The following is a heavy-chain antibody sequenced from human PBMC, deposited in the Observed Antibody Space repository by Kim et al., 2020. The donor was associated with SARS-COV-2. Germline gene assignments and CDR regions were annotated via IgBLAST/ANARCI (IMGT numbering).Heavy chain of an antibody. CDR3: AEETGDH. CDR2: ISWNSDYI. Sequence: GGSLRHSCAASGLTFGDYAMHWVRQAPGKGLEWVSGISWNSDYIDYADSVKGRFTISRDNAKNSLYLQMNSLRPEDTALYFCAEETGDHWGQGTLVTVSS. CDR1: GLTFGDYA. J-gene: IGHJ4*02. V-gene: IGHV3-9*01.